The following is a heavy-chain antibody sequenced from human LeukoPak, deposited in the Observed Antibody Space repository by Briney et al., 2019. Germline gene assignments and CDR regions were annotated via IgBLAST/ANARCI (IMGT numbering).Heavy chain of an antibody. CDR3: ARDWGWGGYYFDY. Sequence: GGSLRLSCAASGLNFNSYSMNWVRQAPGKGLEWVSSISSSSSFIYYADSLKGRFTISRDNAKNSLYLQMNSLRAEDTAVYYCARDWGWGGYYFDYWGQGTLVTVSS. CDR1: GLNFNSYS. D-gene: IGHD3-16*01. CDR2: ISSSSSFI. J-gene: IGHJ4*02. V-gene: IGHV3-21*01.